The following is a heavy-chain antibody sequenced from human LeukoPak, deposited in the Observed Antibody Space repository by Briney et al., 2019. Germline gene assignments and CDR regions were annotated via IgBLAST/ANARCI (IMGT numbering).Heavy chain of an antibody. J-gene: IGHJ5*02. D-gene: IGHD2-15*01. CDR3: ARGDIVLGGGRNWFDP. Sequence: PSETLSLTCTVSGDSINSHFCSWIRQPAGKGLEWIGRVSTSGDTNYNPSLRSRISMSVYTSKNQFSLTLNSVTDADTAVYYCARGDIVLGGGRNWFDPWGQGTLVIVSS. CDR2: VSTSGDT. V-gene: IGHV4-4*07. CDR1: GDSINSHF.